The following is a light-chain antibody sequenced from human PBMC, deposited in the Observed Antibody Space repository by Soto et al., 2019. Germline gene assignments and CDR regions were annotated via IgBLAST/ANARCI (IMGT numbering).Light chain of an antibody. CDR3: HLHADSPPFA. Sequence: EIVLTQSPGTLSLSPGERATLSCRASQSVSSRYLAWYQQTPGQAPSLLIYVAANSATGIPDRFSDGGSVTDFSPILSILVPQDFAAYYFHLHADSPPFAFGPGSKVDIK. CDR2: VAA. CDR1: QSVSSRY. J-gene: IGKJ3*01. V-gene: IGKV3-20*01.